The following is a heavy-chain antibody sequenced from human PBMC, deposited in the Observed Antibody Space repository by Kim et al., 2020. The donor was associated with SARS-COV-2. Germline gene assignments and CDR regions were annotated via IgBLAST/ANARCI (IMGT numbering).Heavy chain of an antibody. V-gene: IGHV4-34*01. CDR2: HRGNT. D-gene: IGHD1-1*01. J-gene: IGHJ4*02. Sequence: HRGNTNFHPTLQSRVTMSVDTSKNQFALKLNSVTAADTAVYYCARGVPGYWGQGTLVTVPP. CDR3: ARGVPGY.